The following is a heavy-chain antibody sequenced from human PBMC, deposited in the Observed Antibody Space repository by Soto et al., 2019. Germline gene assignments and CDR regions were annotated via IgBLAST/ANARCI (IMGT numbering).Heavy chain of an antibody. J-gene: IGHJ6*02. CDR1: GGSISSGDYY. V-gene: IGHV4-30-4*01. CDR3: ARESRGDSSGFYYYYGMDV. D-gene: IGHD3-22*01. Sequence: ASETLSLTCTVSGGSISSGDYYWSWIRQPPGKGLEWIGYIYYSGSTYYNPSLKSRVTISVDTSKNQFSLKLSSVTAADTAVYYCARESRGDSSGFYYYYGMDVWGQGTAVTVSS. CDR2: IYYSGST.